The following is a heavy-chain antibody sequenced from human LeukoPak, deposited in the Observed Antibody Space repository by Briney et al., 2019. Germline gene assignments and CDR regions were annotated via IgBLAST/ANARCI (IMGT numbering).Heavy chain of an antibody. CDR3: ARDQWLVSNWFDP. V-gene: IGHV1-18*01. CDR2: LSSYKGYT. J-gene: IGHJ5*02. Sequence: AAVKVSCKASGYTFTSYGISWVRQARGQGLEWMGWLSSYKGYTNYAQKLQGRVTMTTDTYRSLDKHELWSLRHHENAGYSCARDQWLVSNWFDPWGQGTLVTVSS. D-gene: IGHD6-19*01. CDR1: GYTFTSYG.